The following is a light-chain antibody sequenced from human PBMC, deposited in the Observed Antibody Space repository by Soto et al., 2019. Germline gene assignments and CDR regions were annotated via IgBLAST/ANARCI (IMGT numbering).Light chain of an antibody. CDR1: QSILHYNGNNY. CDR2: LGS. Sequence: DIVMTKSPLSLPVTPGEPASISCRSSQSILHYNGNNYLDWYLQKPGQSPQVLIYLGSNRASGVPDRFSGSGSGTDFTLKINRVEAEDVGVYYCMQSLQTPITFGQGTRLEIK. J-gene: IGKJ5*01. CDR3: MQSLQTPIT. V-gene: IGKV2-28*01.